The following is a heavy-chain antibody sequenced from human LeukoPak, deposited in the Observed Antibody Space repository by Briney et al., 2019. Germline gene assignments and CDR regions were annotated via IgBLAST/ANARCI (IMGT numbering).Heavy chain of an antibody. CDR3: ARSLEEQWFTYDY. Sequence: GGSLRLSCAASGFTVSSNYMSWVRQAPGKGLEWVSIIYSGGSTFYADSVKGRFTISRDNSKNTLYLQMNSLRAEDTAVYYCARSLEEQWFTYDYWGQGTLVTVSS. CDR1: GFTVSSNY. J-gene: IGHJ4*02. CDR2: IYSGGST. V-gene: IGHV3-53*01. D-gene: IGHD6-19*01.